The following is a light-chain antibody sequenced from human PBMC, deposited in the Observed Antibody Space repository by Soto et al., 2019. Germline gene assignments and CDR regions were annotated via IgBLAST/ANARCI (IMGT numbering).Light chain of an antibody. V-gene: IGKV3-15*01. Sequence: EVVLTQSPATLSVSPGERATLSCRASQTVSRSLAWYQQKPGQAPRLLIYGASTRATGIPGRFSGSGSGTDFTLTISSLQSEDFATYYCQQANSFPPTFGQGTKVEV. CDR2: GAS. J-gene: IGKJ1*01. CDR3: QQANSFPPT. CDR1: QTVSRS.